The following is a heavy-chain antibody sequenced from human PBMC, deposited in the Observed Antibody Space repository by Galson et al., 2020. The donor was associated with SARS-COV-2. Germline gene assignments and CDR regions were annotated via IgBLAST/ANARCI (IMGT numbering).Heavy chain of an antibody. CDR3: ARFSPREDAAYIWGGYRLGY. CDR1: GFPFANYG. CDR2: ITANSGKT. J-gene: IGHJ4*02. Sequence: ASVKVSCKASGFPFANYGICSVRQAPGQGLEWAGWITANSGKTKYAQKLQGTVTMTRDTSTTTAYMELRGLRSDDTAVYYCARFSPREDAAYIWGGYRLGYWGQGTLVTVSS. V-gene: IGHV1-18*01. D-gene: IGHD3-16*02.